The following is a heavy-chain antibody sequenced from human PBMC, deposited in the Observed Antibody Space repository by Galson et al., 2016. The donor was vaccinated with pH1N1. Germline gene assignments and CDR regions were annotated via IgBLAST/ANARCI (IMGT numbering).Heavy chain of an antibody. CDR2: ISGSGGAT. CDR3: AKCGPMGHWYFDL. Sequence: SLRLSCAASGSGFVFSGYSMSWVRQAPGKGLEWISSISGSGGATYYADSVKGRFTVSRDNSMNTLYLQMSSLRADDTAVYYCAKCGPMGHWYFDLWGRGTLVTVSS. V-gene: IGHV3-23*01. J-gene: IGHJ2*01. D-gene: IGHD2-21*01. CDR1: GSGFVFSGYS.